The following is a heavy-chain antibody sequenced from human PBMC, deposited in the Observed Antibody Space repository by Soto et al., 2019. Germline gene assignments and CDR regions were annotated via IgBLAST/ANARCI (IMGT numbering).Heavy chain of an antibody. J-gene: IGHJ6*02. D-gene: IGHD3-22*01. V-gene: IGHV3-30-3*01. CDR1: GFTFSSYA. Sequence: GGSLRLSCAASGFTFSSYAMHWVRQAPGKGLEWVAVISYDGSNKYYADSVKGRFTISRDNSKNTLYLQMNSLRAEDTAVYYCARGKTGDTMSPRDYYYYGMDVWGQGTTVTVSS. CDR2: ISYDGSNK. CDR3: ARGKTGDTMSPRDYYYYGMDV.